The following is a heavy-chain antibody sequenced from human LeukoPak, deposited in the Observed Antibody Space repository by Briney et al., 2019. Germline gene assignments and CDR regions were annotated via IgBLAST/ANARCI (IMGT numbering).Heavy chain of an antibody. J-gene: IGHJ4*02. D-gene: IGHD2-2*01. CDR3: ARGSQIVVVPAAPDY. CDR2: ISAYNGNT. CDR1: GYTFTSYG. Sequence: VASVKVSCKASGYTFTSYGISWVRQAPGQGLEWMGWISAYNGNTNYAQKLQGRVTMTTDTSTSTAYMELRSLRSDDTAVYYCARGSQIVVVPAAPDYWGQGTLVTVSS. V-gene: IGHV1-18*01.